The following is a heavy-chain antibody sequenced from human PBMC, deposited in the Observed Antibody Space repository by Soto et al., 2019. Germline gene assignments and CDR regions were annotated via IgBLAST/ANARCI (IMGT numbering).Heavy chain of an antibody. V-gene: IGHV4-59*01. D-gene: IGHD6-6*01. CDR3: AREARLGYYYGMDV. CDR2: IYYSGST. Sequence: SEPLSLTCTVSGGSISSYYWSWIRQPPGKGLEWIGYIYYSGSTNYNPSLKSRVTISVDTSKNQFSLKLSSVTAADTAVYYCAREARLGYYYGMDVWGQGTTVTVSS. CDR1: GGSISSYY. J-gene: IGHJ6*02.